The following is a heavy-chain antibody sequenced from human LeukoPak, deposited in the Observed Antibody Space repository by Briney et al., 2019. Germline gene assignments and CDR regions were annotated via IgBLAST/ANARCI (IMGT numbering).Heavy chain of an antibody. CDR1: GGSFSSYE. D-gene: IGHD2-15*01. V-gene: IGHV3-48*03. Sequence: GGSLTLSCAASGGSFSSYEMNWFREAPGKGLEWVSYITSSGSTIYYADSVKGRFTISRDNAKNSLYLQMNSLRAEDTAVYYCARPYCSGGSCYPQSYYFDYWGQGTLVTVSS. CDR3: ARPYCSGGSCYPQSYYFDY. CDR2: ITSSGSTI. J-gene: IGHJ4*02.